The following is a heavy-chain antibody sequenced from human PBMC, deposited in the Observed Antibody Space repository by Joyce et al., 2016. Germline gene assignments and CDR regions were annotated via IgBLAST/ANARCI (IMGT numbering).Heavy chain of an antibody. CDR1: GFSFSGYW. CDR3: VRGISARPGGPNWFDP. Sequence: EVQLVESGGGLVQPGGSLRLSCAASGFSFSGYWIHWVRQAPGKGLVWVSRCKTDGSSTRFAESVKGRFTISRDNAKNTLYLQMNSLRAEDTAVYYCVRGISARPGGPNWFDPWGQGTLVTVSS. V-gene: IGHV3-74*01. CDR2: CKTDGSST. D-gene: IGHD6-6*01. J-gene: IGHJ5*02.